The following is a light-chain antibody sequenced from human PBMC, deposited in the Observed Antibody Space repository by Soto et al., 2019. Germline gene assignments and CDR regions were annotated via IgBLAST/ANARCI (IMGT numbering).Light chain of an antibody. Sequence: EIVLTQSPGTLSLSPGESATLFCRASQTVSSSCLAWYQQKPGQAPRLLIYGVSSRATGIPDRFSGSGSGTDFTLTISRLQPDEFAVYYCQHYDNSAALSFGGGTNVEIK. CDR2: GVS. CDR3: QHYDNSAALS. CDR1: QTVSSSC. J-gene: IGKJ4*01. V-gene: IGKV3-20*01.